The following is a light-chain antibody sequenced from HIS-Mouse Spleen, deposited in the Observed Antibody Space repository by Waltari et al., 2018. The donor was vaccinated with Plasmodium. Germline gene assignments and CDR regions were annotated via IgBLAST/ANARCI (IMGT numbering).Light chain of an antibody. CDR3: YSTDSSGNHRV. Sequence: SYVLTQPPSVSVAPGQTTRITCGGNNIGRKSVHWYQQKPGQAPGLVVYEDSDRPTGIPERFSGSSSGTMATLTISGAQVEDEADYYCYSTDSSGNHRVFGGGTKLTVL. CDR1: NIGRKS. J-gene: IGLJ3*02. V-gene: IGLV3-10*01. CDR2: EDS.